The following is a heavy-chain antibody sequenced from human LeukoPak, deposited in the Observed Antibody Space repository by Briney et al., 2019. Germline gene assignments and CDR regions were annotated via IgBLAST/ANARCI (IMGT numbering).Heavy chain of an antibody. CDR1: GYTFTGYY. CDR3: AGTGGGSYSTRFDY. Sequence: GASVKVSCKASGYTFTGYYMHWVRQAPGQGLEWMGRINPNSGGTNYAQKFQGRVTMTRDTSISTAYMELSRLRSDDTAVYYCAGTGGGSYSTRFDYWGQGTLVTVSS. V-gene: IGHV1-2*06. J-gene: IGHJ4*02. CDR2: INPNSGGT. D-gene: IGHD1-26*01.